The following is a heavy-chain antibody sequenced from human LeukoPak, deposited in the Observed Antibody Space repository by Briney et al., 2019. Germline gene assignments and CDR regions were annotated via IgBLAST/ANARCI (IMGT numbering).Heavy chain of an antibody. Sequence: PSETLSLTRTVSGGSISSYYWSWIRQPPGKGLELIGYIYYSGSTNYNPSLKSRVTISVDTSKNQFSLKLSSVTAADTAVYYCARGAVVVPGYYYYMDVWGKGTTVTVSS. V-gene: IGHV4-59*01. CDR2: IYYSGST. J-gene: IGHJ6*03. CDR3: ARGAVVVPGYYYYMDV. CDR1: GGSISSYY. D-gene: IGHD2-2*01.